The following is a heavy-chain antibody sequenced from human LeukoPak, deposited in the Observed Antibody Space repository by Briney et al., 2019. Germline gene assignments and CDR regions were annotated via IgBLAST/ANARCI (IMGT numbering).Heavy chain of an antibody. CDR2: IYSGGST. CDR1: GFTVSNNY. CDR3: ARDVIGGGGDPKAFDY. Sequence: PGGSLRLSCAASGFTVSNNYMSLVRPAPGKGLGLVSIIYSGGSTYYADSVKGRFTISRDNSKNTLYLQMNSLRAEDTAVYYCARDVIGGGGDPKAFDYWGQGTLVTVSS. D-gene: IGHD2-21*02. J-gene: IGHJ4*02. V-gene: IGHV3-53*01.